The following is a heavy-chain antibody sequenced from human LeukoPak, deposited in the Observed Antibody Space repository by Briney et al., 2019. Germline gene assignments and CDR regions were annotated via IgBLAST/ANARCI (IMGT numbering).Heavy chain of an antibody. CDR2: INPNSGGT. Sequence: ASVKVSCKASVYTFTGYYIHWVRQAPGQGLEWMGWINPNSGGTNYAQKFQGRVTMTRDTSISTAYMELSSLRSDDTAVYYCARDVPDYWGQGTLVTVSS. CDR1: VYTFTGYY. D-gene: IGHD3-10*02. CDR3: ARDVPDY. V-gene: IGHV1-2*02. J-gene: IGHJ4*02.